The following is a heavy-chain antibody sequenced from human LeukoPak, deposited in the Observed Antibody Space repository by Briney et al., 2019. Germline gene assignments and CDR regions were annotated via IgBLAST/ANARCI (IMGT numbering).Heavy chain of an antibody. CDR2: ISSSGNTI. J-gene: IGHJ3*02. Sequence: NSGGSLRLSCEVSGFTFSDYYMTWVRQSPGKGLEWVSYISSSGNTIFYGDSVKGRFTISRDDAKNTLYLQMNSLRAEDTAVYYCAKDVGDSSGYQGNGAFDIWGQGTMVTVSS. CDR1: GFTFSDYY. D-gene: IGHD3-22*01. CDR3: AKDVGDSSGYQGNGAFDI. V-gene: IGHV3-11*04.